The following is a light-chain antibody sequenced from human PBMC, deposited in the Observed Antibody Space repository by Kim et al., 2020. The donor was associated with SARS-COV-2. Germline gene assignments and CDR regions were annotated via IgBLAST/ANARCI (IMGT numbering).Light chain of an antibody. V-gene: IGLV2-14*03. J-gene: IGLJ2*01. Sequence: QSALTQPASVSGSPGQSITISCTGTSSDVGGYNYVSWYQQHPGKAPKLMIYDVSIRPSGVSNRFSGSKSGNTASLTISGLQAEDEADYYCSSYTSSRVFGGGTQLTVL. CDR2: DVS. CDR1: SSDVGGYNY. CDR3: SSYTSSRV.